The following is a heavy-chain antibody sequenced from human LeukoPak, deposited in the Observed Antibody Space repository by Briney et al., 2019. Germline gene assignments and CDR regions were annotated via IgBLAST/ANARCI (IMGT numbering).Heavy chain of an antibody. CDR2: ISGTGTI. V-gene: IGHV3-48*03. J-gene: IGHJ4*02. D-gene: IGHD5-12*01. CDR1: GFTFSNYE. CDR3: ARRGGLDS. Sequence: GGSLRLSCAASGFTFSNYEMNWVRQAPGKGLEWVSWISGTGTIHYADSVKGRFTISRDNAKNSLYLQMNSLRAEDTAVYYCARRGGLDSWGQGTLVTVSS.